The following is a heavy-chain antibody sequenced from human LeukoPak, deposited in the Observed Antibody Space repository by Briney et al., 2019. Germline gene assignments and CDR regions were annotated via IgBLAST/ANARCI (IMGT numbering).Heavy chain of an antibody. CDR3: ARVTIGSGGHNWFDP. Sequence: EASVEVSCKASGYTFTTYGISWVRQAPGQGLEWMGWISAYNGNTNYAQKLQGRVTMTTDTSTSTAYMELRSLRSDDTAVYYCARVTIGSGGHNWFDPWGQGTLVTVSS. V-gene: IGHV1-18*01. J-gene: IGHJ5*02. CDR1: GYTFTTYG. CDR2: ISAYNGNT. D-gene: IGHD3-10*01.